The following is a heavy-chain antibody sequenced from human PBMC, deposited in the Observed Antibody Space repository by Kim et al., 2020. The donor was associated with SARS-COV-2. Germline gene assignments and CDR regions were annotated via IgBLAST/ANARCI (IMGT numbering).Heavy chain of an antibody. V-gene: IGHV3-74*01. CDR2: INTDGTST. Sequence: GGSLRLSCAASGFTFSSYCMHWVRQAPGKGLVWVSRINTDGTSTNYADSVKGRFTISRDNAKNTLYLQMNRLRGEDTAMYYCGRGGGRLVDYWGQGTLLTVSS. J-gene: IGHJ4*02. CDR3: GRGGGRLVDY. CDR1: GFTFSSYC. D-gene: IGHD2-15*01.